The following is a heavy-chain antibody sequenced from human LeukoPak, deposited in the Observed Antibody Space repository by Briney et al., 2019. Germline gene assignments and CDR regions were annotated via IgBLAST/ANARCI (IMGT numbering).Heavy chain of an antibody. V-gene: IGHV3-48*03. D-gene: IGHD3-10*01. CDR2: ISSSGSTI. Sequence: PGGSLRLSCAASGFTFSSYEMNWVRQAPGKGLEWVSYISSSGSTIYYADSVKGRFTISRDNAKNSLYLQMNSLRAEDTAVYYCAREGYYYGSGSYYNSIYFDYWGQGTLVTVSS. CDR1: GFTFSSYE. CDR3: AREGYYYGSGSYYNSIYFDY. J-gene: IGHJ4*02.